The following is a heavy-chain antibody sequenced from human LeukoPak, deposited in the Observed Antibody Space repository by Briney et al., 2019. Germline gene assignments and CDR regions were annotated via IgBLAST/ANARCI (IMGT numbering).Heavy chain of an antibody. CDR2: ISWNSGSI. Sequence: PGRSLRLSCAASGFTFDDYAMHWVRQAPGKGLEWVSGISWNSGSIGYADSVKGRFTISRDNAKNSLYLQMNSLRAEDTALYYCAKDIKVDYYGSGSPYFDYCGQGTLFTVSS. J-gene: IGHJ4*02. V-gene: IGHV3-9*01. CDR3: AKDIKVDYYGSGSPYFDY. D-gene: IGHD3-10*01. CDR1: GFTFDDYA.